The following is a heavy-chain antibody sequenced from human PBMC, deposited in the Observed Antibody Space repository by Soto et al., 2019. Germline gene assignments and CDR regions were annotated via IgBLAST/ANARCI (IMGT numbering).Heavy chain of an antibody. CDR2: ISYTGAT. D-gene: IGHD2-15*01. Sequence: QVHLQESGPGQVRPSQTLSLSCRVSGGSISRGAYFWTWIRQFPGKGLEWIAYISYTGATYYNPSLKSRVTISSDTSKHQFSLQLNSVPSAATAVYCARGGPVSVSPAWQLLGYLDYWGQGPRVTVS. J-gene: IGHJ4*02. CDR3: ARGGPVSVSPAWQLLGYLDY. V-gene: IGHV4-31*03. CDR1: GGSISRGAYF.